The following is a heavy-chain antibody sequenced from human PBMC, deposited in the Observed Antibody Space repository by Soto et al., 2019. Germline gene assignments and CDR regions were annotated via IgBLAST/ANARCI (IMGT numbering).Heavy chain of an antibody. Sequence: QVQLQESGPGLVKPSGTLSLTCAVSGGSISSSNWWSWVRQPPGKGLEWIGEIYHSGSTNYNPSLAIRVXXXVXXSKNQFSLKLSSVTAADTAVYYCARVAVAGTRFDYWGQGTLVTVSS. CDR3: ARVAVAGTRFDY. D-gene: IGHD6-19*01. CDR1: GGSISSSNW. V-gene: IGHV4-4*02. CDR2: IYHSGST. J-gene: IGHJ4*02.